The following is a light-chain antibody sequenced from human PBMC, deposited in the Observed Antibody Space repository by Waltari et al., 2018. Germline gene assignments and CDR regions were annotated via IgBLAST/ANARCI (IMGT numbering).Light chain of an antibody. V-gene: IGKV3-15*01. CDR2: DTS. CDR1: QSVSSN. J-gene: IGKJ1*01. CDR3: QQYSNWPPWT. Sequence: EIVMTQSPATLSVSPGERATLSCRASQSVSSNLAWYQQKPGQAPRLLFYDTSTRATGIPARFSASGSGTEFTLTISSMQCEDVALYYCQQYSNWPPWTFGQGTKVEIK.